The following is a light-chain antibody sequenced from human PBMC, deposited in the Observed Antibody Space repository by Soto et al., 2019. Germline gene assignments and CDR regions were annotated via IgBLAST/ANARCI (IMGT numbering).Light chain of an antibody. CDR2: AAS. Sequence: IQLTQSPSSLSASVGDRVTITCRASQGISSYLAWYQQKPGKAPKLLIYAASTLQSGVPSRFSGSGSGTDFTLTISSLQPDDFATYYCQQLNSYPYTVGQGTKLEIK. V-gene: IGKV1-9*01. CDR1: QGISSY. J-gene: IGKJ2*01. CDR3: QQLNSYPYT.